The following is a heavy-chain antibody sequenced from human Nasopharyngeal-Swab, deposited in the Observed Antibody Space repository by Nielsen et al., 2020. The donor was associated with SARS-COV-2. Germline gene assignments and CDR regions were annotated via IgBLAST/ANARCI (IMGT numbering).Heavy chain of an antibody. CDR2: IRSKANSYAT. CDR1: GFTFSGSA. J-gene: IGHJ6*03. CDR3: ARVGTRATRRGYYYMDV. V-gene: IGHV3-73*01. D-gene: IGHD2-2*01. Sequence: GGSLRLSCAASGFTFSGSAMHWVRQASGKGLEWVGRIRSKANSYATAYAASVKGRFTISRDDSKNTAYLQMNSLKTEDTAVYYCARVGTRATRRGYYYMDVWGKGTTVTVSS.